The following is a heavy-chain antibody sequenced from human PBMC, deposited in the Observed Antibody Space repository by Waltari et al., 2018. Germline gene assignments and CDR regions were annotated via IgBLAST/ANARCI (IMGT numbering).Heavy chain of an antibody. V-gene: IGHV4-59*11. D-gene: IGHD2-21*01. CDR1: GGSISSHY. Sequence: QVQLQESGPGLVKPSETLSLTCTVSGGSISSHYWSWIRKPPGKGLEWIGYIYYSGSTNYNPSRKSRVTISVDTSKNQFSLKLSSVTAADTAVYYCAQSSDILWWGNVWGQGTTVTVSS. CDR2: IYYSGST. CDR3: AQSSDILWWGNV. J-gene: IGHJ6*02.